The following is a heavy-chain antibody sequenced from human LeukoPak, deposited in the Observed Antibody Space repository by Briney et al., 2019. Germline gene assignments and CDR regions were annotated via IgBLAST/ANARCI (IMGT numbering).Heavy chain of an antibody. Sequence: GGSLRLSCAASGFTFSSYWMHWVRQAPGKGLVWVSRINSDGRTTSYADSVKGRVTIYRDNAKNTLYLQLNSLRVDDTAVYYCAKTNLYCSGGNCYFDYWGQGTLVTVSS. CDR1: GFTFSSYW. V-gene: IGHV3-74*01. J-gene: IGHJ4*02. CDR2: INSDGRTT. D-gene: IGHD2-15*01. CDR3: AKTNLYCSGGNCYFDY.